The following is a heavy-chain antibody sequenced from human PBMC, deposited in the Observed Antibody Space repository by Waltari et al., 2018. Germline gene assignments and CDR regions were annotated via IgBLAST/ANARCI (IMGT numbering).Heavy chain of an antibody. CDR1: GYSIRRGYY. V-gene: IGHV4-38-2*01. Sequence: QVQLQESGPGLVKPSETLSLTCAITGYSIRRGYYGGWIRQPPGKGLEWIGSIYHSGSTYYNPSLKSRVPISVGTSKHQFSLKLSSVTAADTAVYYCARRDGDSGDYWGQGTLVTVSS. CDR3: ARRDGDSGDY. D-gene: IGHD4-17*01. CDR2: IYHSGST. J-gene: IGHJ4*02.